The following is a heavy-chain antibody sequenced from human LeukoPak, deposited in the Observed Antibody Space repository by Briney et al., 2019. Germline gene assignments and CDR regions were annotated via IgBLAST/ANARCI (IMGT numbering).Heavy chain of an antibody. CDR1: GFTFNTFN. CDR2: ITSGGDYI. V-gene: IGHV3-21*01. J-gene: IGHJ4*02. CDR3: ARGHYDVLAASYKWTPDY. Sequence: GGSLRLSCAASGFTFNTFNMNWVRQAPGKGLEWVSSITSGGDYIYYADSVKGRFTTSRDNAKNSLSLQLNSLRVEDTAVYYCARGHYDVLAASYKWTPDYWGQETLVTVSS. D-gene: IGHD3-9*01.